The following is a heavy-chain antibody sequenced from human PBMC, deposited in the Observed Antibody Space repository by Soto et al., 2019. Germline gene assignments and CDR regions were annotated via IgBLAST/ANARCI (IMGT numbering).Heavy chain of an antibody. CDR1: GFTFSSYA. J-gene: IGHJ4*02. CDR2: ISGSGGST. Sequence: LRLSCAASGFTFSSYAMSWVRQAPGKGLEWVSAISGSGGSTYYADSVKGRFTISRDNSKNTLYLQMNSLRAEDTAVYYCAKDLSSWVDRYYFDYWGQGTLVTVSS. D-gene: IGHD6-13*01. CDR3: AKDLSSWVDRYYFDY. V-gene: IGHV3-23*01.